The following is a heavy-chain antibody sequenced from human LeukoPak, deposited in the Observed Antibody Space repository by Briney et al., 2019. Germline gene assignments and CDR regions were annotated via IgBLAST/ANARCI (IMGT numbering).Heavy chain of an antibody. D-gene: IGHD6-13*01. J-gene: IGHJ4*02. V-gene: IGHV4-31*03. CDR3: ARVKYSSSWYYFDY. CDR2: IYYSGST. Sequence: SETLSLTCSVSGGSISSGGYFWSWIRQHPGKGLEWIGYIYYSGSTYYNPSLESRVTISVDTSKNQFSLKLSSVTAADTAVYYCARVKYSSSWYYFDYWGQGTLVTVSS. CDR1: GGSISSGGYF.